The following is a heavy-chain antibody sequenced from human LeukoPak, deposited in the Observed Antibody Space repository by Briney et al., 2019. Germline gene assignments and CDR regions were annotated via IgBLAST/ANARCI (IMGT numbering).Heavy chain of an antibody. D-gene: IGHD1-26*01. CDR3: ARDYHRLVGDIGSDY. V-gene: IGHV4-61*01. Sequence: SETLSLTCTVSGGSISSGTYYWSWIRQPPGKGLEWIGYIYYSGSTNYNPSLKSRVTISVDTSKNQFSLKLSSVTAADTAVYYCARDYHRLVGDIGSDYWGQGTLVIVSS. CDR2: IYYSGST. J-gene: IGHJ4*02. CDR1: GGSISSGTYY.